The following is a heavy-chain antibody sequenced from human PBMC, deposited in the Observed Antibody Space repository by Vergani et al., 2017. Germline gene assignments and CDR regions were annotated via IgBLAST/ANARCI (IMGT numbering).Heavy chain of an antibody. CDR1: GYSFTSYW. V-gene: IGHV5-51*01. D-gene: IGHD2-21*01. Sequence: EVQLVQSGAEVKKPGESLKISCKGSGYSFTSYWIGWVRQMPGKGLEWMGIIYPGDSDTRYSPSFQGQVTISADKSISTAYLQWSSLNASDTAMYYCARHGKGVVIAPMEIDYWGQGTLVTVSS. CDR2: IYPGDSDT. J-gene: IGHJ4*02. CDR3: ARHGKGVVIAPMEIDY.